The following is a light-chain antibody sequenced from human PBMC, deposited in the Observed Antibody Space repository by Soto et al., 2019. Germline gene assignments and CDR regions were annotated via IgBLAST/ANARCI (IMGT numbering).Light chain of an antibody. CDR1: ESISRH. CDR2: AAS. J-gene: IGKJ5*01. CDR3: QQIYSTLSLS. V-gene: IGKV1-39*01. Sequence: DIQMTQSPSSLSASVGDRVTITCRASESISRHLNRYQQKPGKAPNLLIYAASTLQNGVPSRFSGSGSGTDFNLALSSLQPEDCATYYCQQIYSTLSLSFGQGTRLEIK.